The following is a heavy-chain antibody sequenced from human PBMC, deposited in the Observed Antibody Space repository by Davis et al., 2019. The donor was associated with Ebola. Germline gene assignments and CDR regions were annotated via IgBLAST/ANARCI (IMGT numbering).Heavy chain of an antibody. J-gene: IGHJ6*02. CDR1: GYTFTSND. D-gene: IGHD1-14*01. CDR3: ARSGVRGYYNGMDV. CDR2: MSPNSGNT. V-gene: IGHV1-8*01. Sequence: AASVKVSCKASGYTFTSNDINWVRQATGQGLEWMGWMSPNSGNTGYASKFQGRVTMTRNNSISTAYMELSSLRSEDTAVYYCARSGVRGYYNGMDVWGQGTTVTVSS.